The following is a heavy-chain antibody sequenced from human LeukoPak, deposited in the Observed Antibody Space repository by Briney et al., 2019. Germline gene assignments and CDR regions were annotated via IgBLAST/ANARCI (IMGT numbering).Heavy chain of an antibody. CDR1: GYTFTSYY. V-gene: IGHV1-46*03. CDR3: ATVSAKQLGPFSD. D-gene: IGHD6-13*01. J-gene: IGHJ4*02. CDR2: INPSGGST. Sequence: VASVKVSCKASGYTFTSYYMHWVRQAPGQGLEWMGIINPSGGSTSYAQKFQGRVTMTRDTSTSTVYMELSSLRSEDTGVYYCATVSAKQLGPFSDWGQRTLVTVSS.